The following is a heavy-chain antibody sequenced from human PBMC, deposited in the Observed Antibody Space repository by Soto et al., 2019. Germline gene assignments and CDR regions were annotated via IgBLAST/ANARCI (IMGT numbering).Heavy chain of an antibody. CDR1: GGTFSSYA. CDR3: ARADYDILTPNWFDP. CDR2: IIPIFGTA. V-gene: IGHV1-69*13. D-gene: IGHD3-9*01. Sequence: RASVKVSCKASGGTFSSYAISWVRQAPGQGLEWTGGIIPIFGTANYAQKFQGRVTITADESTSTAYMELSSLRSEDTAVYYCARADYDILTPNWFDPWGQGTLVTVSS. J-gene: IGHJ5*02.